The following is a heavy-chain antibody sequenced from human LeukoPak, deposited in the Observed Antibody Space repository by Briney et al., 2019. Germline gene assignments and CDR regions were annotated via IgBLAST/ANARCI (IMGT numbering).Heavy chain of an antibody. CDR3: ARWTAYYYFDY. D-gene: IGHD3/OR15-3a*01. CDR1: GGSISSGDYY. V-gene: IGHV4-30-4*08. Sequence: SETLSLTCTVSGGSISSGDYYWGWIRQPPGKGLEWIGYIYYSGSTYYNPSLKSRLTISVDTSKNQFSLKLSSVTAADTAAYYCARWTAYYYFDYWGQGTLVTVSS. CDR2: IYYSGST. J-gene: IGHJ4*02.